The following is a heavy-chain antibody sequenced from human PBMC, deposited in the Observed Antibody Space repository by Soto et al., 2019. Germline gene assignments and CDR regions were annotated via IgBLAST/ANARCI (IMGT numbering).Heavy chain of an antibody. CDR1: GFSFDSYW. Sequence: EVQLVESGGGLVQPGGSLRLSCAASGFSFDSYWMHWVRQAPGQGPMWVSRIDYDGTTTNYADSVKGRFTISRDNAKSTLYLQMNSLRPGDTAVYYCTRGPRASSGGTGAYWGKGTLVTVSS. J-gene: IGHJ1*01. CDR2: IDYDGTTT. V-gene: IGHV3-74*01. D-gene: IGHD2-2*01. CDR3: TRGPRASSGGTGAY.